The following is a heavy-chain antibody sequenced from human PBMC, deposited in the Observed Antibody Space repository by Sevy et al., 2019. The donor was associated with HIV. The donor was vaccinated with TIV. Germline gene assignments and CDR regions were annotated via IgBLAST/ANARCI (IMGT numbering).Heavy chain of an antibody. J-gene: IGHJ4*02. Sequence: SVKVSCKASGGTFSSYAISWVRQAPGQGLEWMGGIIPIFGTANYAQKFQGRVTITADESTSTAYMELSSLRSEDTAVYYCARDRGSGWPPEHYFDYWGQGTLVTVSS. CDR3: ARDRGSGWPPEHYFDY. CDR1: GGTFSSYA. CDR2: IIPIFGTA. D-gene: IGHD6-19*01. V-gene: IGHV1-69*13.